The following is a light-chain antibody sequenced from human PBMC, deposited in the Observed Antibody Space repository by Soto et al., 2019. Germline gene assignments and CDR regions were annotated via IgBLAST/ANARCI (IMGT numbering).Light chain of an antibody. J-gene: IGLJ2*01. CDR1: TGPVTGTFY. CDR3: LLYFDTDRI. V-gene: IGLV7-43*01. Sequence: QAVVTQEPSLTVSPGETVTLTCSSSTGPVTGTFYPNWFQQKPGQAPRQLIYSISNKHSWTPARFSGSLLGGKATLTLSGVQPEDEAEYFCLLYFDTDRIFGGGTKVTVL. CDR2: SIS.